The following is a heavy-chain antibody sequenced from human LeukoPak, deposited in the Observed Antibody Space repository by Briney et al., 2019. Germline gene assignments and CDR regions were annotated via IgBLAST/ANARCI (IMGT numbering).Heavy chain of an antibody. Sequence: PSETLSLTCTVSGGSIGSYYWSWIRQPPGKGLEWIGYIYYSGSTNYNPSLRSRVTISVDTSKNQFSLKLSSVTAADTAVYYCARGENVVVPAAMRRWYYMDVWGKGTTVTVSS. CDR3: ARGENVVVPAAMRRWYYMDV. V-gene: IGHV4-59*01. D-gene: IGHD2-2*01. CDR1: GGSIGSYY. J-gene: IGHJ6*03. CDR2: IYYSGST.